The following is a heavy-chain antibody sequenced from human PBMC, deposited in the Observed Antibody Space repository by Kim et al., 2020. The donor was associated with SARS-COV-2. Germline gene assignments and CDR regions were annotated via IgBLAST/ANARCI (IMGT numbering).Heavy chain of an antibody. J-gene: IGHJ4*02. CDR3: ARLHSSGWSDY. CDR2: INTNTRIP. D-gene: IGHD6-19*01. V-gene: IGHV7-4-1*02. CDR1: GYTFTEYA. Sequence: ASVKVSCKAYGYTFTEYAMNWVRQAPGQGLEWMGWINTNTRIPTYAQGFTGRFVLSLDTSVSTAYLQINSLKAEDTGVYYCARLHSSGWSDYWGQGTLVTVSS.